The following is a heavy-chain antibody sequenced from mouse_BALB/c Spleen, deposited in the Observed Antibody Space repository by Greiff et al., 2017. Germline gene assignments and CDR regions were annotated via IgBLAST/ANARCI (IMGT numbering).Heavy chain of an antibody. D-gene: IGHD1-2*01. J-gene: IGHJ4*01. CDR3: ARWGYGYGSAMDY. CDR1: GYSITSDYA. V-gene: IGHV3-2*02. CDR2: ISYSGST. Sequence: EVKLQESGPGLVKPSQSLSLTCTVTGYSITSDYAWNWIRQFPGNKLEWMGYISYSGSTSYNPSLKSRISITRDTSKNQFFLQLNSVTTEDTATYYCARWGYGYGSAMDYWGQGTSVTVSS.